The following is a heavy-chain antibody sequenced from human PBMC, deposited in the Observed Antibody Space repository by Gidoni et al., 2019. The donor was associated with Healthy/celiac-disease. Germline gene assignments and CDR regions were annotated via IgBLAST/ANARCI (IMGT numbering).Heavy chain of an antibody. CDR1: GVTFSSST. Sequence: QVQLVQSGAQVKQPGSSVNVSCKASGVTFSSSTISWVRQAPGQGLEWMGRIIPILGIANYAQKFQGRVTITADKSTSTAYMELSSLRSEDKAVYYCAIWEQQLVRARYYGMDVWGQGTTVTVSS. CDR3: AIWEQQLVRARYYGMDV. V-gene: IGHV1-69*02. D-gene: IGHD6-13*01. CDR2: IIPILGIA. J-gene: IGHJ6*02.